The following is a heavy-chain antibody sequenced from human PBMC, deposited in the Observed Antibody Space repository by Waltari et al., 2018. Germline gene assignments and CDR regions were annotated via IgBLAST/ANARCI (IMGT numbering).Heavy chain of an antibody. J-gene: IGHJ5*02. D-gene: IGHD3-10*01. CDR1: GGSISSHY. CDR2: IYYSGST. Sequence: QVQLQESGPGLVKPSETLSLTCTVSGGSISSHYWSWIRQPPGKGLEWIGYIYYSGSTNYNPSLKSRVTISVDTSKNQFSLKLSSVTAADTAVYYCARSGSLNWFVPWGQGTLVTVSS. CDR3: ARSGSLNWFVP. V-gene: IGHV4-59*11.